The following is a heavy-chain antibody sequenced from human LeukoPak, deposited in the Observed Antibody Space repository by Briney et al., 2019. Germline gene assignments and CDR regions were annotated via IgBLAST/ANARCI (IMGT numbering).Heavy chain of an antibody. CDR1: GDSMSTPNYY. D-gene: IGHD1-14*01. Sequence: SETLSLTCTVSGDSMSTPNYYWSWVRQPPGKGLEWIGEIHRSGSPNYNPSLQSRVTISIDRSRNQIALELSSVTAADTAVYYCAREILGGFNPGAYWGQGTLVTVSS. J-gene: IGHJ4*02. V-gene: IGHV4-39*06. CDR2: IHRSGSP. CDR3: AREILGGFNPGAY.